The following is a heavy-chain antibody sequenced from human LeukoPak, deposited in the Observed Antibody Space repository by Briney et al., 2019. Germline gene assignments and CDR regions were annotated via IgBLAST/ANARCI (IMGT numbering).Heavy chain of an antibody. V-gene: IGHV4-34*01. CDR3: ARGRIAVAGTRDYFDY. D-gene: IGHD6-19*01. CDR2: INHSGST. Sequence: KPSETLSLTCAVYGGSFSGYYWSWIRQPPGKGLEWIGEINHSGSTNYNPSLKSRVTILVDTSKNQFSLKLSSVTAADTAVYYCARGRIAVAGTRDYFDYWGQGTLVTVSS. CDR1: GGSFSGYY. J-gene: IGHJ4*02.